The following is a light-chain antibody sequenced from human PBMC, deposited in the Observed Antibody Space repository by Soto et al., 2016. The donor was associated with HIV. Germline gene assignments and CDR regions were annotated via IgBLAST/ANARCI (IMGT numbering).Light chain of an antibody. CDR3: QKYNSAPTWT. CDR2: VAS. J-gene: IGKJ1*01. CDR1: QSISKY. V-gene: IGKV1-27*01. Sequence: DIQLTQSPSSLSASVGDRVTITCRSSQSISKYLNWYQQKPGKVPKLLIYVASTLQSGVPSRFSGSGSGTDFTLTISSLQPEDVATYYCQKYNSAPTWTFGQGPRWKSN.